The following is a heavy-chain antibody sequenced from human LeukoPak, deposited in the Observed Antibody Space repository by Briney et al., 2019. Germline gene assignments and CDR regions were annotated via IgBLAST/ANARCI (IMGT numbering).Heavy chain of an antibody. CDR1: GGSISSGDYY. CDR3: ARGGLTGQGPDAFDI. J-gene: IGHJ3*02. CDR2: IYYSGSA. D-gene: IGHD3-9*01. V-gene: IGHV4-30-4*01. Sequence: SETLSLTCTVSGGSISSGDYYWSWIRQPPGKGLEWIGYIYYSGSAYCNPSLKSRVTISVDTSKKQFSLKLSSVTAADTAVYYCARGGLTGQGPDAFDIWGQGTMVTVSS.